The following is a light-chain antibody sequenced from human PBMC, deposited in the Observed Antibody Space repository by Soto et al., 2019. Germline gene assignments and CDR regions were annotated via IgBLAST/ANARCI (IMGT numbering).Light chain of an antibody. Sequence: QSALTQPASVSGSPGQSITISCTGTSSDVGRYNYVSWYQQHPGKAPKVMIYDVSSRPSGVSTRFSGSKSGNTASLTISGLQDEDQADYYCTSYTGETTQVFGNGTKVTAL. CDR3: TSYTGETTQV. J-gene: IGLJ1*01. CDR2: DVS. V-gene: IGLV2-14*01. CDR1: SSDVGRYNY.